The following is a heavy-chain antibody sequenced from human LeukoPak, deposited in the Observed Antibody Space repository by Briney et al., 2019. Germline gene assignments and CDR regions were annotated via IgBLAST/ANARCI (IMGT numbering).Heavy chain of an antibody. D-gene: IGHD1-26*01. CDR3: ARGGGSYSEGYFQH. Sequence: GGSLRLSCAASGFTFSSYAMSWVREAPGKGLEWVSAISGSGGSTYYADSVKGRFTISRDNSKNTLYLQMNSLRAEDTAVYYCARGGGSYSEGYFQHWGQGTLVTVSS. CDR2: ISGSGGST. J-gene: IGHJ1*01. CDR1: GFTFSSYA. V-gene: IGHV3-23*01.